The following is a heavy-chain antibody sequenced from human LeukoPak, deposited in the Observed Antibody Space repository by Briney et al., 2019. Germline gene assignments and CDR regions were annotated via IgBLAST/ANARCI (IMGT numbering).Heavy chain of an antibody. CDR2: INQSGRT. J-gene: IGHJ3*02. Sequence: SETLSLTCAVYGGSFSGNYWSWIRQVPGKGLEWIGEINQSGRTNYNPSLKSRVTISVDTSKNQISLRLSLVTATDTAMYYCARGWFGFWHNSYPDDNALDIWGQGTMVTVSS. D-gene: IGHD3-10*01. CDR1: GGSFSGNY. CDR3: ARGWFGFWHNSYPDDNALDI. V-gene: IGHV4-34*01.